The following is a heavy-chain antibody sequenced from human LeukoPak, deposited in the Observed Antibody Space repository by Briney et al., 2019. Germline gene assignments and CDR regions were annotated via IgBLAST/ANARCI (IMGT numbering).Heavy chain of an antibody. CDR2: INHSGST. CDR3: ARATDSSGYWGNYYYYYGMDV. CDR1: GGSFSGYY. J-gene: IGHJ6*02. V-gene: IGHV4-34*01. Sequence: SETLSLTCAVYGGSFSGYYWSWIRQPPGKGLEWIGEINHSGSTNYNPSLKSRVTISVDTSKNQFSLKLSSVTAADTAVYYCARATDSSGYWGNYYYYYGMDVWGQGTTVTVSS. D-gene: IGHD3-22*01.